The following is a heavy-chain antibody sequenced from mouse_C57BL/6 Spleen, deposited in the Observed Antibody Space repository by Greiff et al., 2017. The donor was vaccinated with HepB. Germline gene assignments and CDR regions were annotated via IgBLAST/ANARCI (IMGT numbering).Heavy chain of an antibody. D-gene: IGHD4-1*01. Sequence: QVQLKESGPELVKPGASVKISCKASGYAFSSSWMNWVKQRPGKGLEWIGRIYPGDGDTNYNGKFKGKATLTADKSSSTAYMQLSSLTSEDSAVWELGPVYFDYWGQGTTLTVSS. CDR1: GYAFSSSW. J-gene: IGHJ2*01. V-gene: IGHV1-82*01. CDR3: GPVYFDY. CDR2: IYPGDGDT.